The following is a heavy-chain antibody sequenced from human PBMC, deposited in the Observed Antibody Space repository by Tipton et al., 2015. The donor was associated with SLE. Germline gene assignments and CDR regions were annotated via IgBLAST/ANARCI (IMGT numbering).Heavy chain of an antibody. J-gene: IGHJ5*02. CDR2: ISYNENT. D-gene: IGHD2-21*02. V-gene: IGHV4-31*03. Sequence: TLSLTCSVSGGSITSGGYYWHWIRQHPGKGLEWIGYISYNENTYYSPSLRSRLSISIDRSKTHFSLQLTSVTAADTAIYYCARGVGTGYNWFDPWGQGTLVTVSS. CDR1: GGSITSGGYY. CDR3: ARGVGTGYNWFDP.